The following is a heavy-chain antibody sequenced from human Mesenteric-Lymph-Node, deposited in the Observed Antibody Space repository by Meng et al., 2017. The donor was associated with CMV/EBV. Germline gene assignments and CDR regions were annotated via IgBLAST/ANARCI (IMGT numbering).Heavy chain of an antibody. J-gene: IGHJ6*01. CDR1: GYTFTDYY. D-gene: IGHD2-2*02. V-gene: IGHV1-2*02. CDR3: ARAGNICTSVSCYRAVPDV. CDR2: IKPNTGGT. Sequence: ASVKVSCKASGYTFTDYYIHWVRQAPGQGLEWMGWIKPNTGGTNYAQSFRGRVTMTRDTSIGTAYMELSRLTSDDPAVFYCARAGNICTSVSCYRAVPDVWGQGTTVTVSS.